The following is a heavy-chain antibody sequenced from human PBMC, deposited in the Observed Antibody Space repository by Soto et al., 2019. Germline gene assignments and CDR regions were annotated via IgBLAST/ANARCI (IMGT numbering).Heavy chain of an antibody. V-gene: IGHV4-39*02. CDR2: VSYIGTT. D-gene: IGHD2-8*02. CDR3: VRQSGDNWFDS. Sequence: QLLLQESGPGLVKPSENLLLLCTVSGDPLNNNNYYWAWIRQSPGEGLEWIGSVSYIGTTFYNPSLKSRVTISIDTSRNNYPLQVTSVTAADTAVYFCVRQSGDNWFDSWGQGVPVTVSS. CDR1: GDPLNNNNYY. J-gene: IGHJ5*01.